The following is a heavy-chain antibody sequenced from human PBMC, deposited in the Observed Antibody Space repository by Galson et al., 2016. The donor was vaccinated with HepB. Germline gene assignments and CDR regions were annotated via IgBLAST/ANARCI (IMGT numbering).Heavy chain of an antibody. CDR2: TWYDEINK. V-gene: IGHV3-33*01. J-gene: IGHJ6*02. CDR1: GFTFSIYG. D-gene: IGHD2-2*01. Sequence: SLRLSCAASGFTFSIYGMHWVRQAPGKGLEWVAVTWYDEINKYYADSVKGRSTISRDYSKNTLYLQMNSLRVDDTAVYYCARASQPYCSSTSCYAGYYHYYGMDVWGQGTTVTVSS. CDR3: ARASQPYCSSTSCYAGYYHYYGMDV.